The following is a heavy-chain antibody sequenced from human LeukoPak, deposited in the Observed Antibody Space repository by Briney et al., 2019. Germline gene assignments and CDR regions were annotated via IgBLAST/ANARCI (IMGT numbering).Heavy chain of an antibody. CDR3: ARDGPPMDYYYMDV. D-gene: IGHD5-24*01. Sequence: GASVKVCCKASGYTFTSYGISWVRQAPGQGLEWMGWISAYNGNTNYAQKLQGRVTMTTDTSTSTAYMELRSLRSDDTAVYYCARDGPPMDYYYMDVWGKGTTVTVSS. V-gene: IGHV1-18*01. J-gene: IGHJ6*03. CDR2: ISAYNGNT. CDR1: GYTFTSYG.